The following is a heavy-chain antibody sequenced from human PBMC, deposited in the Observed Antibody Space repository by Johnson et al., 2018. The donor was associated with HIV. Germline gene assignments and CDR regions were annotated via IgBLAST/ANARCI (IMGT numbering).Heavy chain of an antibody. CDR3: ARGGLTYYYDSSGYPGAFDI. CDR2: IPYAGYNK. CDR1: GFTFSSYA. V-gene: IGHV3-30-3*01. Sequence: QVQLVESGGGLVKPGGSLRLSCAASGFTFSSYAMHWVRQAPGKGLEWVAVIPYAGYNKYYADSVRGRFPLSSAHSKNTLYLQMSSLRAEDTAVYYCARGGLTYYYDSSGYPGAFDIWGQGTMVTVSS. D-gene: IGHD3-22*01. J-gene: IGHJ3*02.